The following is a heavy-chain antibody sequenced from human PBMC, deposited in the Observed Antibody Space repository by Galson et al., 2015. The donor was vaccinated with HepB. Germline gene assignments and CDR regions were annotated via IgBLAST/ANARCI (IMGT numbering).Heavy chain of an antibody. J-gene: IGHJ3*02. CDR2: IKQDGSEK. Sequence: SLRLSCAASGFTFSSYWMSWVRQAPGKGLEWVANIKQDGSEKYYVDSVKGRFTISRDNAKNSLYLQMNGLRAEDTAVYYCARGLGYGDYFTDAFDIWGQGTMVTVSS. V-gene: IGHV3-7*03. CDR1: GFTFSSYW. CDR3: ARGLGYGDYFTDAFDI. D-gene: IGHD4-17*01.